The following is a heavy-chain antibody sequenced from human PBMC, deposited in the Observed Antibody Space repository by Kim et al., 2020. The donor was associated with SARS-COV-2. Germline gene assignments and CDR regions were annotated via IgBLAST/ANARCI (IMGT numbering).Heavy chain of an antibody. Sequence: YANPSLKSRATISVDTSQNQFSLKLSSVTAADTAVYYCARHRYGVGATFGWGQGTLVTVSS. V-gene: IGHV4-39*01. CDR3: ARHRYGVGATFG. J-gene: IGHJ4*02. D-gene: IGHD1-26*01.